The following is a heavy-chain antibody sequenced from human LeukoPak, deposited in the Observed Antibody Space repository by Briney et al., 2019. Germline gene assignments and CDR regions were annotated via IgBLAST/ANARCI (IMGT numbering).Heavy chain of an antibody. D-gene: IGHD1-14*01. CDR3: AKVMAEGRTPAPYFDS. CDR1: GFTFSSFG. J-gene: IGHJ4*02. V-gene: IGHV3-30*18. CDR2: MSFDGTTK. Sequence: GTSLRLSCVASGFTFSSFGIHWVRQAPGKGLEWVAAMSFDGTTKSYSDSVKGRFFISRDTPVNTVYLQLNNLTPEDTAVFYCAKVMAEGRTPAPYFDSWGQGALVTVSS.